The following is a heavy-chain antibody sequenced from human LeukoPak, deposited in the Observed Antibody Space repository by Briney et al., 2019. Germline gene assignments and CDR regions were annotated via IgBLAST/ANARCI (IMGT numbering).Heavy chain of an antibody. CDR1: GFSLSSYW. D-gene: IGHD1-26*01. J-gene: IGHJ4*02. Sequence: GGSLRLSCAASGFSLSSYWMSWVRQAPGNGLEWVANIKQDGSEKYYGDSVKGRFTISRDNAKNSLYLQMNSLRAEGTAVYYCARWDSGNYYGIGDWGQGTLVTVSS. CDR3: ARWDSGNYYGIGD. CDR2: IKQDGSEK. V-gene: IGHV3-7*04.